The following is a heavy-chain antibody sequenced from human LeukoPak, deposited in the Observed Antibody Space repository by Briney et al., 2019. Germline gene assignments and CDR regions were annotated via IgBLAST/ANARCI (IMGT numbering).Heavy chain of an antibody. CDR3: ARGGYYYDSSGYSHLPDY. J-gene: IGHJ4*02. Sequence: SVKVSCKAPGGTFSSYAISWVRQAPGQGLEWMGGIIPIFGTANYAQKFQGRVAITADESTSTAYMELSSLRSEDTAVYYCARGGYYYDSSGYSHLPDYWGQGTLVTVSA. D-gene: IGHD3-22*01. CDR1: GGTFSSYA. CDR2: IIPIFGTA. V-gene: IGHV1-69*13.